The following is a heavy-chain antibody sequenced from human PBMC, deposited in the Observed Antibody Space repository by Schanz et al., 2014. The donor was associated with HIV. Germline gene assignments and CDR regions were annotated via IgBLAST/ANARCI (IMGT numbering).Heavy chain of an antibody. D-gene: IGHD6-13*01. J-gene: IGHJ6*02. CDR3: ARETSGFSTSWTPRYHYYGMDV. CDR2: ISYDGTNQ. V-gene: IGHV3-30*03. CDR1: GFSFTTYA. Sequence: QVQLVESGGIVVQPGKSLTLSCAASGFSFTTYAMHWVRQAPGKGLEWVAVISYDGTNQYYADSVQGRFIISRDNSKNTLYLQMNSLRGEDTAVYYCARETSGFSTSWTPRYHYYGMDVWGQGTTVTVSS.